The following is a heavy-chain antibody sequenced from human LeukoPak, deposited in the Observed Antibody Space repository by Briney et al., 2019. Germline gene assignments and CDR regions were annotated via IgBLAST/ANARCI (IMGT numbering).Heavy chain of an antibody. V-gene: IGHV3-23*01. D-gene: IGHD6-19*01. Sequence: ASVKVSCKASGYTFTSYAMSWVRQAPGKGLEWVSAISGSGGSTYYADSVKGRFTISRDNSKSTLYLQMNSLRAEDTAVYYCAKGPAKAYSSGWYGYWGQGTLVTVSS. CDR2: ISGSGGST. J-gene: IGHJ4*02. CDR1: GYTFTSYA. CDR3: AKGPAKAYSSGWYGY.